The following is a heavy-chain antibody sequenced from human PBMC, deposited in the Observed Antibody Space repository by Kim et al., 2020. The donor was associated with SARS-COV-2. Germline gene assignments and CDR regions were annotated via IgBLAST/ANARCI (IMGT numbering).Heavy chain of an antibody. CDR1: SGSISNYY. J-gene: IGHJ4*02. Sequence: SETLSLTCSASSGSISNYYWSWIRQPPGKGLEWIGYIHHSGSTNFNPSLKSRVTISIDTSKNQFSLKLSSVTAADTAVYYCARELWGSLDYWGQGIPVTVSS. CDR3: ARELWGSLDY. CDR2: IHHSGST. V-gene: IGHV4-59*01. D-gene: IGHD3-16*01.